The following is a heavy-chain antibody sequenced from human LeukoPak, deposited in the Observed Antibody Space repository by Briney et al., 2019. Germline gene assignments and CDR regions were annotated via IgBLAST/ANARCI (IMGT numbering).Heavy chain of an antibody. CDR2: IFYDGTNK. V-gene: IGHV3-30*12. D-gene: IGHD3-10*01. Sequence: PGGSLRLSCAASGFSFSSYVMHWVRQAPGKGLEWVAVIFYDGTNKYYADSVKGRFTISRDNSKNTLDVQMNSLRAEDTAVYYCARSELGYNYYYMDVWGKGTTVTISS. J-gene: IGHJ6*03. CDR1: GFSFSSYV. CDR3: ARSELGYNYYYMDV.